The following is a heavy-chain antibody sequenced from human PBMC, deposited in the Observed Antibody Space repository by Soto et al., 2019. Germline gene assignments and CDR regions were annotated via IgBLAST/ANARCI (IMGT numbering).Heavy chain of an antibody. V-gene: IGHV4-39*01. D-gene: IGHD3-22*01. CDR3: ARDFFDSSDYTTNWFDP. Sequence: PSETLSLTCTVSGGSISNSRFYWAWIRQPPGEGLEWIGSIYHTGNAYYNPSLKSRVTILLDTSKSQFSLKLTSVTAADAALYYCARDFFDSSDYTTNWFDPWGQGTLVTVSS. CDR1: GGSISNSRFY. J-gene: IGHJ5*02. CDR2: IYHTGNA.